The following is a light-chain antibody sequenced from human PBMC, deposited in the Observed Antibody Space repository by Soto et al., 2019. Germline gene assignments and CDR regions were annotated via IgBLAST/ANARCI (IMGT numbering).Light chain of an antibody. CDR3: QHYDNLPPYT. J-gene: IGKJ2*01. Sequence: DIQGTQSPPSLSASVGDRVTITCRASQDITHYLNWYQQKPGRAPKLLIADASDLQRGVPSRFSGRGSGTDFTFTISSVQPEDVATYYCQHYDNLPPYTFGQGTKLEIK. CDR2: DAS. CDR1: QDITHY. V-gene: IGKV1-33*01.